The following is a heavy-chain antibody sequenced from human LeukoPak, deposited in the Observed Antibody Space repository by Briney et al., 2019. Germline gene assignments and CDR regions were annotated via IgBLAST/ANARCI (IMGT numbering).Heavy chain of an antibody. CDR2: MNPNSGNT. D-gene: IGHD3-16*01. Sequence: GASVKVSCKASGYTFTSYDINWVRQATGQGLEWMGWMNPNSGNTGYAQKFQGRVTMTRDTSISTAYMELSRLRSDDTAVYYCARVGEKGDAFDIWGQGTMVTVSS. J-gene: IGHJ3*02. V-gene: IGHV1-8*01. CDR3: ARVGEKGDAFDI. CDR1: GYTFTSYD.